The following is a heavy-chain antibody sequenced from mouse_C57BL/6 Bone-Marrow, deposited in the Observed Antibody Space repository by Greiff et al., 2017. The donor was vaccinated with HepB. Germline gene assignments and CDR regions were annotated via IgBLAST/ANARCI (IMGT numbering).Heavy chain of an antibody. Sequence: LVESGAELVRPGASVTLSCKASGYTFTDYEMHWVKQTPVHGLEWIGAIDPETGGTAYNQKFKGKAILTADKSSSTAYMELRSLTSEDSAVYYCTRGGITTDYYAMDYWGQGTSVTVSS. V-gene: IGHV1-15*01. CDR1: GYTFTDYE. CDR2: IDPETGGT. J-gene: IGHJ4*01. CDR3: TRGGITTDYYAMDY. D-gene: IGHD2-4*01.